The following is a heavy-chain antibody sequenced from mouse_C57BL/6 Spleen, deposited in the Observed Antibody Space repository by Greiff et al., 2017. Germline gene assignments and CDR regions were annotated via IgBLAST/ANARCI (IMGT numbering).Heavy chain of an antibody. CDR1: GYTFTDYE. CDR3: TRGAGTHFDY. J-gene: IGHJ2*01. V-gene: IGHV1-15*01. Sequence: VQRVESGAELVRPGASVTLSCKASGYTFTDYEMHWVKQTPVHGLEWIGAIDPETGGTAYNQKFKGKAILTADKSSSTAYMELRSLTSEDSAVYYCTRGAGTHFDYWGQGTTLTVSS. D-gene: IGHD4-1*01. CDR2: IDPETGGT.